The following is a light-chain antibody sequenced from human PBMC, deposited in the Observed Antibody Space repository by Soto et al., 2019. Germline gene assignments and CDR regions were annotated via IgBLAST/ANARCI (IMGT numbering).Light chain of an antibody. CDR1: QSVLYSANNMNY. J-gene: IGKJ1*01. Sequence: DIVMTQSPDSLAVSLGERATINCKSSQSVLYSANNMNYLAWYQQKPGQPPKLLIYWASTRESGVPDRFSGSGSGTDFTLTINSLQAVDVAVYYCQQYSSSSLTFGQGTKVEIK. CDR2: WAS. CDR3: QQYSSSSLT. V-gene: IGKV4-1*01.